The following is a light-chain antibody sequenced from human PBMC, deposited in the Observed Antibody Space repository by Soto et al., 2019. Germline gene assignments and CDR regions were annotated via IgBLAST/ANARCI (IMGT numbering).Light chain of an antibody. CDR2: DVT. CDR1: TGDVGGYNF. J-gene: IGLJ2*01. CDR3: TSYAGSNIPVL. Sequence: QSALTQPPSPPGSLGQQSTISAPETTGDVGGYNFVSWYQQHPGKAPKLMIYDVTERPSGVPDRFSGSKSGNTASLTVSGLQGEDEADYYCTSYAGSNIPVLFGGGTKLTVL. V-gene: IGLV2-8*01.